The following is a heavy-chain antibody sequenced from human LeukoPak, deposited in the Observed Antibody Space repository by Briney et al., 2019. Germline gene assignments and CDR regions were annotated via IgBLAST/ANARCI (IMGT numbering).Heavy chain of an antibody. CDR2: ISSSGSML. J-gene: IGHJ4*02. Sequence: PGGSLRLSCAASGFTFSSYAMSWVRQAPGKGLEWVSYISSSGSMLYYADSVEGRFTISRDNAKNSLYLQMSSLRVEDTAVYYCTRRPYSSSWYYFDYWGQGTLVTVSS. V-gene: IGHV3-48*04. CDR1: GFTFSSYA. D-gene: IGHD6-13*01. CDR3: TRRPYSSSWYYFDY.